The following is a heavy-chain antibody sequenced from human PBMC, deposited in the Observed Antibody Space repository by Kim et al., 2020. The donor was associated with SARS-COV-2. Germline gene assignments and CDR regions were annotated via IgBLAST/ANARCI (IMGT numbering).Heavy chain of an antibody. CDR3: ARQGFVRGVIKLFDY. CDR2: IYPGDSDT. J-gene: IGHJ4*02. D-gene: IGHD3-10*01. V-gene: IGHV5-51*01. Sequence: GESLKISCKGSGYSFTSYWIGWVRQMPGKGLEWMGIIYPGDSDTRYSPSFQGQVTISADKSISTAYLQWSSLKASDTAMYYCARQGFVRGVIKLFDYWGQGTLVTVSS. CDR1: GYSFTSYW.